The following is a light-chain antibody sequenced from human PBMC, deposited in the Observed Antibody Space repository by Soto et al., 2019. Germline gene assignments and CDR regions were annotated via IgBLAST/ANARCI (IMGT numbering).Light chain of an antibody. V-gene: IGKV1-5*01. J-gene: IGKJ1*01. CDR2: DVS. Sequence: DIPMTQSPSTLSGTVVDRVTITFRASQTISSWLAWYQQKPGKPPKLLIYDVSSLESGVPSRFSGSGSGTEFTLTISRLQPDDFATYYCQQYNTFWTFGQGTKVDIK. CDR1: QTISSW. CDR3: QQYNTFWT.